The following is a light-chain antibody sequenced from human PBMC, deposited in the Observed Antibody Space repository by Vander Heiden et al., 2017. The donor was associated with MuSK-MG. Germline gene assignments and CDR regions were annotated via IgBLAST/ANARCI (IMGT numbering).Light chain of an antibody. J-gene: IGKJ5*01. CDR1: QSLVYSDGNTY. CDR2: KGA. CDR3: MHKNT. V-gene: IGKV2-30*01. Sequence: EVGWTQSPLSLPVTLGQPASISCRSSQSLVYSDGNTYLNGVQQRPGQSPRRLIYKGANRDSGVEDRFSGSGSGTDFTLKISRVEAEDVGGYDCMHKNTFGQGTRLEIK.